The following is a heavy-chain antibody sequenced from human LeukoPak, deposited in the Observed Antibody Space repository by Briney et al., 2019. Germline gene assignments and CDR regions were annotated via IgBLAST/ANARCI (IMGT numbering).Heavy chain of an antibody. Sequence: PRGSLRLSCAASGFTVSSNYMSWVRQAPGKGLEWVSVIYSGGSTYYADSVKGRFTISRDNSKNTLYLQMNSLRAEDTAVYYCARVVATIIPHYFDYWGQGTLVTVSS. CDR2: IYSGGST. CDR1: GFTVSSNY. D-gene: IGHD5-12*01. CDR3: ARVVATIIPHYFDY. J-gene: IGHJ4*02. V-gene: IGHV3-53*01.